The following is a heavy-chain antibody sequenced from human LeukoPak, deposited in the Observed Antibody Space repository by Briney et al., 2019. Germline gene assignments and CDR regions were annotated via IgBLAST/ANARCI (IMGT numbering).Heavy chain of an antibody. Sequence: GRSLRLSCAASGFTFDDYAMHWVRQAPGKGLEWVSGISWNSGSIGYADSVKGRFTISRDNAKNSLYLQMNSLRAEDTALYYSAKSSMVRGAYFDYWGQGTLVTVSS. D-gene: IGHD3-10*01. CDR3: AKSSMVRGAYFDY. CDR2: ISWNSGSI. J-gene: IGHJ4*02. V-gene: IGHV3-9*01. CDR1: GFTFDDYA.